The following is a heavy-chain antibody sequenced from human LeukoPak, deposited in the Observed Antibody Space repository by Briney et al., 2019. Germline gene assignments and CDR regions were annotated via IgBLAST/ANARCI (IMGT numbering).Heavy chain of an antibody. V-gene: IGHV4-34*01. CDR1: GGSFSGYY. J-gene: IGHJ5*02. CDR3: ARHPYWDIVVVVAATPKGSWFDP. CDR2: INHSGST. D-gene: IGHD2-15*01. Sequence: SETLSLTCAVYGGSFSGYYWSWIRQPPGKGLEWIGEINHSGSTNYNPSLKSRVTISVDTSKNQFSLKLSSVTAADTAVYYCARHPYWDIVVVVAATPKGSWFDPWGQGTLVTVSS.